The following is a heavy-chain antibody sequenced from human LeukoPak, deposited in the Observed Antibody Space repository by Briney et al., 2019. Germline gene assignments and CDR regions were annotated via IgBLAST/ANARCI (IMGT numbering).Heavy chain of an antibody. D-gene: IGHD3-9*01. CDR1: GFTFRNYG. CDR2: ISYDGSNK. Sequence: GGSLRLSCAASGFTFRNYGMHWVRQAPGKGLDWVAVISYDGSNKYYADSVKGRFTISRDNSKNTLYLQMNSLRAEDTAVYYCAKVRYFGPSAFDIWGQGTMVTVTS. V-gene: IGHV3-30*18. CDR3: AKVRYFGPSAFDI. J-gene: IGHJ3*02.